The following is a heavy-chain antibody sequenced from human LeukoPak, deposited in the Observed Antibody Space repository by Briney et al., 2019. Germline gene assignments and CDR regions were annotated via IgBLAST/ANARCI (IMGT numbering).Heavy chain of an antibody. CDR2: INYSGST. D-gene: IGHD3-10*01. CDR3: ARGYYGSGSYYSTKEYGMDV. Sequence: PSETLSPTCAVYGGSFSDYYWSWIRQPPGKGLEWIGEINYSGSTNYNPSLKSRVTISVDTSKKQFSLKLSSVTAADTAVYYCARGYYGSGSYYSTKEYGMDVWGQGTTVTVSS. J-gene: IGHJ6*02. V-gene: IGHV4-34*01. CDR1: GGSFSDYY.